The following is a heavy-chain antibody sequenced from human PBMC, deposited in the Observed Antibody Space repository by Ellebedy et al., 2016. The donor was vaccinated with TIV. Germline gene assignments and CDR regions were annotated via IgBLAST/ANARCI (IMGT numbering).Heavy chain of an antibody. J-gene: IGHJ4*02. V-gene: IGHV3-15*01. CDR2: IRSKTDGGKA. CDR3: TTDPVGKWGADSDY. D-gene: IGHD1-26*01. Sequence: PGGSLRLSCAASGFAFSNGWMTWVRQAPGKGLEWVGLIRSKTDGGKADYAAPVKGRFTISRDDSKNTLYLQMNSLKTEDTAFYYCTTDPVGKWGADSDYWGQGTLVTVSS. CDR1: GFAFSNGW.